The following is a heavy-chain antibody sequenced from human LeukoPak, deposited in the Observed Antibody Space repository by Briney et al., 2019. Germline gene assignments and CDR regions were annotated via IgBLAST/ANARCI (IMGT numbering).Heavy chain of an antibody. CDR2: ISSSGSTI. V-gene: IGHV3-11*04. J-gene: IGHJ6*03. Sequence: GGSLRLSCAASGFTFSDYYMSWIRQAPGKGLEWVSYISSSGSTIYYADSVKGRFTISRDNAKNSLYLQMNSLRAEDTAVYYRARTALGWAAVYYYYMDVWGKGTTVTVSS. CDR1: GFTFSDYY. CDR3: ARTALGWAAVYYYYMDV. D-gene: IGHD4-23*01.